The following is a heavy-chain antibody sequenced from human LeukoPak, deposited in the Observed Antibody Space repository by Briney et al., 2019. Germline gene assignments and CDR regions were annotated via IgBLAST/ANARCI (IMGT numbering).Heavy chain of an antibody. CDR3: AKDRSWGLDY. CDR1: GFIFSSYG. CDR2: LSGSGDTT. Sequence: SGGSLRLSCAASGFIFSSYGMSWVRQAPGKGLEWVSALSGSGDTTYYADSVKGRFTISRDNSKNTLYLQMNSLRVEDTAIYYCAKDRSWGLDYWGQGTLVTVSS. V-gene: IGHV3-23*01. D-gene: IGHD7-27*01. J-gene: IGHJ4*02.